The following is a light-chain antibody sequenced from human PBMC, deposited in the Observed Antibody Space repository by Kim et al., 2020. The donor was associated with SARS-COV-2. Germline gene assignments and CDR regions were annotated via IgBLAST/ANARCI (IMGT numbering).Light chain of an antibody. CDR1: QSINKW. J-gene: IGKJ4*01. V-gene: IGKV1-5*01. CDR2: DAS. Sequence: ESVGDRVTITCRASQSINKWLAWYQQKPGKAPKLLISDASSLESGVPSTFSGSGSWTQFTLTISSLQPDDVATYYCQQYSDFPLTFGGGTKVDIK. CDR3: QQYSDFPLT.